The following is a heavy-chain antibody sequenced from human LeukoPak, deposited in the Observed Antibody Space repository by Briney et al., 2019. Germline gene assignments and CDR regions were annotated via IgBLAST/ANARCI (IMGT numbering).Heavy chain of an antibody. Sequence: GGSLRLSCAASGFTFSNYAMSWVRQAPGKGLEWVSAISGIAGSTYYADSVKGRFTISRDNSRNTLYLQMNSLRAEDTALYYCAKGPASTWYKYYFDYWGQGTLVTVSS. J-gene: IGHJ4*02. CDR1: GFTFSNYA. CDR2: ISGIAGST. CDR3: AKGPASTWYKYYFDY. V-gene: IGHV3-23*01. D-gene: IGHD6-13*01.